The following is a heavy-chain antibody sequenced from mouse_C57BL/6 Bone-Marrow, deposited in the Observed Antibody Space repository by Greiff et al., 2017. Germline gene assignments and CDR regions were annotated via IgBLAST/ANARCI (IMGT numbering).Heavy chain of an antibody. Sequence: QVQLQQPGAELVKPGASVKLSCKASGYTFTSYWMQWVKQRPGQGLEWIGEIDPSDSYTNYNQKFKGKATLTVDTSSSTAYMQLSSLTSEDAAVYYCARGDYSNYYLDYWGQGTTLTVSS. CDR3: ARGDYSNYYLDY. J-gene: IGHJ2*01. CDR1: GYTFTSYW. CDR2: IDPSDSYT. V-gene: IGHV1-50*01. D-gene: IGHD2-5*01.